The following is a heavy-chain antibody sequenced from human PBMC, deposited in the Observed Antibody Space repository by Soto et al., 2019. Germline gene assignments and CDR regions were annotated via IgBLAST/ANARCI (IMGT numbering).Heavy chain of an antibody. J-gene: IGHJ4*02. V-gene: IGHV3-21*01. D-gene: IGHD6-6*01. Sequence: GESLKISCAASGFTFSSYSMNWVRQAPGKGLEWVSSISSSSSYIYYADSVKGRFTISRDNAKNSLYLQMNSLRAEDTAVYYCARDLRGSSSSFDYWGQGTLVTVSS. CDR1: GFTFSSYS. CDR2: ISSSSSYI. CDR3: ARDLRGSSSSFDY.